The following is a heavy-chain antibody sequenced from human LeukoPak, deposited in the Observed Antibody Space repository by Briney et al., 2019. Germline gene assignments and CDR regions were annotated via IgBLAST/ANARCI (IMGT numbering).Heavy chain of an antibody. Sequence: GESLKISCKGSGHTFTNYWISWVRQMPGKGLEWMGRIDPRDSYTNYSPSFQGRVTISADKSISTAYLQWGSLKASDTAMYYCARLGDSRPLGYWGQGTLVTVSS. CDR1: GHTFTNYW. V-gene: IGHV5-10-1*01. D-gene: IGHD6-13*01. J-gene: IGHJ4*02. CDR2: IDPRDSYT. CDR3: ARLGDSRPLGY.